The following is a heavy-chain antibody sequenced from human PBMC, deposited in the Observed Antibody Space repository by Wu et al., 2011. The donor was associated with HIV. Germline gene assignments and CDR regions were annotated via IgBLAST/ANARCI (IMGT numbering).Heavy chain of an antibody. V-gene: IGHV1-69*15. CDR2: IIPLYGTA. CDR3: ARDFGGDGDS. J-gene: IGHJ4*02. D-gene: IGHD2-21*01. CDR1: GGTFSSYA. Sequence: QVQLVQSGAEVKKPGSSVKVSCKASGGTFSSYAISWVRQAPRQGLEWMGRIIPLYGTAHYAQNFQGRVTITADESTSIAYMELSSLRSEDTAVYYCARDFGGDGDSWGQGTLVTVSS.